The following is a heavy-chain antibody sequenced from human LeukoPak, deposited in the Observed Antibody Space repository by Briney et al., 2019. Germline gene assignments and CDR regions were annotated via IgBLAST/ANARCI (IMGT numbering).Heavy chain of an antibody. Sequence: SVKVSCKASGGTFSSYTISWVRQAPGQGLEWMGRIIPILGIANYAQKFQGRVTITADKSTSTAYMELSSLSAEDTAVYYCARGVSLFSGWYDYWGQGTLVTVSS. V-gene: IGHV1-69*02. CDR3: ARGVSLFSGWYDY. J-gene: IGHJ4*02. D-gene: IGHD6-19*01. CDR2: IIPILGIA. CDR1: GGTFSSYT.